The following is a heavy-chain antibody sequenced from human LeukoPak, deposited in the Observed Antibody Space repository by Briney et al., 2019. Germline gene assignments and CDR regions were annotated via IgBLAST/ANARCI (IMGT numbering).Heavy chain of an antibody. CDR3: ATVPSSVANDY. CDR1: GGTFSSYA. V-gene: IGHV1-69*05. Sequence: SVTVSCKASGGTFSSYAISWVRQAPGQGLEWMGGIIPIFGTANYAQQFQRRVTITTDESTGTAYMELSSLRSEDTAVYYCATVPSSVANDYWGQGTLVTVSS. J-gene: IGHJ4*02. D-gene: IGHD5-12*01. CDR2: IIPIFGTA.